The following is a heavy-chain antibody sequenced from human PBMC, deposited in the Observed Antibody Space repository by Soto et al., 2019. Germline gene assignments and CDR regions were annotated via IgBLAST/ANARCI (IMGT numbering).Heavy chain of an antibody. J-gene: IGHJ5*02. CDR3: AIPVGWFDP. CDR1: GGSFSGYY. Sequence: SETLSLTCAVYGGSFSGYYWSWIRQPPGKGLEWIGEINHSGSTNYNPSLKSRVTISVDTSKNQFSLKLSYVTAADTAVYYCAIPVGWFDPWGQGTLVTVSS. D-gene: IGHD1-26*01. CDR2: INHSGST. V-gene: IGHV4-34*01.